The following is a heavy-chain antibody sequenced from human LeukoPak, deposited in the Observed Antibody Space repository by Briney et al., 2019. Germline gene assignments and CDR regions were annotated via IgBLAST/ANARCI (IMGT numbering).Heavy chain of an antibody. D-gene: IGHD2/OR15-2a*01. J-gene: IGHJ6*02. CDR1: GSIFRSYG. CDR3: ARGLPSNGMDV. Sequence: ASVKVSCKASGSIFRSYGITWVRQAPGQGLEWMGTIIPIFGTANYAQKFQGRVTITADESTSTAYMELSSLRSEDTAVYYCARGLPSNGMDVWGQGTTVTVSS. V-gene: IGHV1-69*13. CDR2: IIPIFGTA.